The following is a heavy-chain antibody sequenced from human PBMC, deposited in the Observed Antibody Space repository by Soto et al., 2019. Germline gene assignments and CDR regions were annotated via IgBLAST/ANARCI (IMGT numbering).Heavy chain of an antibody. CDR1: GGSFSGYY. Sequence: SETLSLTCAVYGGSFSGYYWSWIRQPPGKGLEWIGEINHSGSTNYNPSLKSRVTISVDTSTSTAYMELSSLRSEDTAVYYCARHDCISTSCYYYYYYGMDVWVQGTTVTVSS. D-gene: IGHD2-2*01. CDR2: INHSGST. CDR3: ARHDCISTSCYYYYYYGMDV. V-gene: IGHV4-34*01. J-gene: IGHJ6*02.